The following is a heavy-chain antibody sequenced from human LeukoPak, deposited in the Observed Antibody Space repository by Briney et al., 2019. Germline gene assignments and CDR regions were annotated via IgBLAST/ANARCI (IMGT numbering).Heavy chain of an antibody. CDR3: AKPQIKDGGSYYFDY. J-gene: IGHJ4*02. D-gene: IGHD1-26*01. CDR2: ISGSGGST. Sequence: PGGSLRLSCAASGFTFSSYAMSWVRQAPGKGLEWVSAISGSGGSTYYADSVKGRFTISRGNSKNTLYLQMNSLRAEDTAVYYCAKPQIKDGGSYYFDYWGQGTLVTVSS. V-gene: IGHV3-23*01. CDR1: GFTFSSYA.